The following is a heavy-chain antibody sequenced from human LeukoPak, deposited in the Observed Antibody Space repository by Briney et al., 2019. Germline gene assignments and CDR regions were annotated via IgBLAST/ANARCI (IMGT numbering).Heavy chain of an antibody. CDR2: VIYSGST. J-gene: IGHJ5*02. Sequence: SETLSLTCTVSGGSISNYYWSWIRQPPGKGLEWIGYVIYSGSTKYNPSLKSRVTISVDTSTTQFSLKLTSVTAADTAMYYCARGLYSSTWGAWFDPWGQGTLVTVSS. D-gene: IGHD6-13*01. CDR3: ARGLYSSTWGAWFDP. CDR1: GGSISNYY. V-gene: IGHV4-59*01.